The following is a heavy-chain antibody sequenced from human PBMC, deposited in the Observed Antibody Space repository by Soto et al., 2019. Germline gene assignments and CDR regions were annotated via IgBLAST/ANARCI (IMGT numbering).Heavy chain of an antibody. J-gene: IGHJ6*01. CDR3: AREGLVGYPRAGGMDV. D-gene: IGHD1-26*01. V-gene: IGHV4-31*03. CDR1: GGSISSGGYY. Sequence: QVQLQESGPGLVKPSQTLSLTCTVSGGSISSGGYYWSWIRQHPGKGLEWIGYIYYSGSTYYNPSLKGRVTISVDTSKNQFSLKLSSVTAADTAVYYCAREGLVGYPRAGGMDVWGQGTTVTVSS. CDR2: IYYSGST.